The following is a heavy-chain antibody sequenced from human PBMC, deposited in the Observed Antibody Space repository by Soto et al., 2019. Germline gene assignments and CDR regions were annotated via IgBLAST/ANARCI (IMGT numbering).Heavy chain of an antibody. J-gene: IGHJ4*02. CDR3: ARDVRLFDF. CDR1: GFTLSDYS. Sequence: LRLSCAASGFTLSDYSMNWVRQAPGKGLEWIASISRSSTHINYSDSVKGRFTISRANGNNSLSLLMSSLGAEDTAVYYCARDVRLFDFWGPGTLVTVPQ. V-gene: IGHV3-21*01. CDR2: ISRSSTHI.